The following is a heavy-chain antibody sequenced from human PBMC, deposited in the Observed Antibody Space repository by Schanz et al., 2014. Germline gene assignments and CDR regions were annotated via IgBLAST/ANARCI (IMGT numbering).Heavy chain of an antibody. CDR2: IRYDGRNK. D-gene: IGHD2-21*01. CDR3: AREDCSATSCYFRY. V-gene: IGHV3-33*08. CDR1: GFTVSANY. Sequence: QVPLVESGGGVVQPGRSLRLSCAASGFTVSANYMIWVRQPPGKGLEWVAVIRYDGRNKNFVESVKGRFTISRDNSNNTVYLQMNTLRAEDTAVYYCAREDCSATSCYFRYWGQGTLVTVSS. J-gene: IGHJ4*02.